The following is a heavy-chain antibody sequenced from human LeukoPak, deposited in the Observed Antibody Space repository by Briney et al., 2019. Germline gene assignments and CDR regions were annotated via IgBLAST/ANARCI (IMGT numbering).Heavy chain of an antibody. CDR1: GYTFTSYY. Sequence: ASVKVSCKASGYTFTSYYMNWVRQAPGQGLEWMGIINPSGGSTSYAQKFQGRVTMTRDTSTSTVYMELSSLRSEDTAVYYCARDLYPTWIQLLGPFDYWGQGTLVTVSS. CDR2: INPSGGST. V-gene: IGHV1-46*01. CDR3: ARDLYPTWIQLLGPFDY. J-gene: IGHJ4*02. D-gene: IGHD5-18*01.